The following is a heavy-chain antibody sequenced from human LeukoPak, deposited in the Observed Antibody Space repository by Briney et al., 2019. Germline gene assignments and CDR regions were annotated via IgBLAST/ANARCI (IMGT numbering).Heavy chain of an antibody. Sequence: ASVKVSCKASGYTFTGYYMHWVRQAPGQGLEWMGWVSTYNGDTNYPQKLQGRVTMTTDSSTGTAYMVLRSLSSDDTAVYYCARDRGYCTNGVCHREWFDPWGQGTLVTVSS. J-gene: IGHJ5*02. CDR3: ARDRGYCTNGVCHREWFDP. V-gene: IGHV1-18*04. D-gene: IGHD2-8*01. CDR2: VSTYNGDT. CDR1: GYTFTGYY.